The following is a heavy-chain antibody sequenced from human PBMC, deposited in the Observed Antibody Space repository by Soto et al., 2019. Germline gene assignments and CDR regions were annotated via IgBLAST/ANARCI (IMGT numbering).Heavy chain of an antibody. V-gene: IGHV4-34*01. CDR3: ARGTGTTSEDNYHGLDV. J-gene: IGHJ6*02. CDR2: INHSGST. D-gene: IGHD1-1*01. Sequence: SXTLSLTCAVYGGSFSGYYWSWIRQPPVNGLEWIGEINHSGSTNYNPSLKSRVTISVDTSKNQFSLNLSSVTAADTAVYYCARGTGTTSEDNYHGLDVWGQGTTVTVSS. CDR1: GGSFSGYY.